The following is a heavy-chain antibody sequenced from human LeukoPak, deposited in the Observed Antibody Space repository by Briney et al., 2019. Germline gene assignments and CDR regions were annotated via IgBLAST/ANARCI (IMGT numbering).Heavy chain of an antibody. CDR2: MYHTGST. CDR3: ASPRTGL. J-gene: IGHJ2*01. CDR1: GGSMSTYY. Sequence: PSETLSLTCTVSGGSMSTYYWSWIRQPAGKGLEWIGRMYHTGSTNYNPSLRSRVTMSIDTSKNQFSLRLSSVTAADTAVYYCASPRTGLWGRGTLVTVSS. V-gene: IGHV4-4*07.